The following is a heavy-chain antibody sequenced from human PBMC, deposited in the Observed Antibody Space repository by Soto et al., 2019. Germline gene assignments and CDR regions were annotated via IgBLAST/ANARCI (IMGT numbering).Heavy chain of an antibody. CDR1: GFTFSNFA. Sequence: EVQGLESGGGLVQPGGSLRLSCAASGFTFSNFAMSWVRHAPGKGLEWVSEISGSTGSTYYADSVKGRFTISRDNSKNTLHLQMNSLRAEETAVYYCSKDTSSPPYYMDVWGKGTTVTVSS. V-gene: IGHV3-23*01. J-gene: IGHJ6*03. D-gene: IGHD2-2*01. CDR3: SKDTSSPPYYMDV. CDR2: ISGSTGST.